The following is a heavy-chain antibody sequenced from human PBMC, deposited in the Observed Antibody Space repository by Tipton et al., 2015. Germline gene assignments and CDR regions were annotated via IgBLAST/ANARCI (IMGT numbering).Heavy chain of an antibody. J-gene: IGHJ3*02. CDR3: ARNSGWPENAFNI. CDR1: GAYISDYF. CDR2: ISSGGST. Sequence: TMSLTCNVSGAYISDYFWSWIRQPAGKGLEWIGRISSGGSTNYNPSLSSRVTMSVDTSKTQFSPRLTSVTAADTAVYYCARNSGWPENAFNIWGQGTMVTVSS. D-gene: IGHD6-19*01. V-gene: IGHV4-4*07.